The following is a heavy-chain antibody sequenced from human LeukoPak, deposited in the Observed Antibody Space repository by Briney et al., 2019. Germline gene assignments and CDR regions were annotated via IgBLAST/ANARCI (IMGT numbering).Heavy chain of an antibody. D-gene: IGHD6-19*01. J-gene: IGHJ6*02. CDR1: GGSVSSGSYY. CDR2: IYYSGST. V-gene: IGHV4-61*01. CDR3: ARDEFDSSGWTYYYYGMDV. Sequence: SETLSLTCTVSGGSVSSGSYYWSWIRQPPGRGLEWIGYIYYSGSTNYNPSLKSRVTISVDTSKNQFSLKLSSVTAADMAVYYCARDEFDSSGWTYYYYGMDVWGQGTTVTVSS.